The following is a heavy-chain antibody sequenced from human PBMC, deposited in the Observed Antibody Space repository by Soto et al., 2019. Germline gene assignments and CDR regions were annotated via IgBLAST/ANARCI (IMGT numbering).Heavy chain of an antibody. CDR2: ISYDGSNK. CDR3: AKDMAAAGTGSTDY. Sequence: PGGSLRLSCAASGFTFSSYGMHWVRQAPGKGLEWVAVISYDGSNKYYADSVKGRFTISRDNSKNTLYLQMNSLRAEDTAVHYCAKDMAAAGTGSTDYWGQGTLVTVSS. CDR1: GFTFSSYG. D-gene: IGHD6-13*01. V-gene: IGHV3-30*18. J-gene: IGHJ4*02.